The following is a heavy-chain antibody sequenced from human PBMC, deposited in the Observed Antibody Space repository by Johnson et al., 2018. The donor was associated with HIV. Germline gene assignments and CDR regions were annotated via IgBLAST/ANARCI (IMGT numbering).Heavy chain of an antibody. Sequence: QVQLVESGGGVVQPGGSLRLSCAASGFTFRSYGMHWVRQAPGKGLAWVAFIQYDGSNKYYADSVKGRFTISRDNSKNTLYLQMNSLRTEDTAVYYCAARGLWTYDAFDIWGQGTLVTVSS. V-gene: IGHV3-30*02. CDR3: AARGLWTYDAFDI. J-gene: IGHJ3*02. CDR1: GFTFRSYG. D-gene: IGHD4/OR15-4a*01. CDR2: IQYDGSNK.